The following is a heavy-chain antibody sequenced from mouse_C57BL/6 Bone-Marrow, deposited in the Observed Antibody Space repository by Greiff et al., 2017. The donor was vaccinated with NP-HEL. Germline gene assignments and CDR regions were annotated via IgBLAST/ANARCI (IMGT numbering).Heavy chain of an antibody. CDR1: GYTFTDYE. CDR2: IDPETGGT. CDR3: TREDYYYGSSYAYAMDY. V-gene: IGHV1-15*01. Sequence: VQLQQSGAELVRPGASVTLSCKASGYTFTDYEMHWVKQTPVHGLEWIGAIDPETGGTAYTQKFQGKAILTADKSSSTAYMELRSLTSEDSAVYYCTREDYYYGSSYAYAMDYWGQGTSVTVSS. D-gene: IGHD1-1*01. J-gene: IGHJ4*01.